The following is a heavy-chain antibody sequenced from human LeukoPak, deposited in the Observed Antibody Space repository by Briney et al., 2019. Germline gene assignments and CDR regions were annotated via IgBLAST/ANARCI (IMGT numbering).Heavy chain of an antibody. J-gene: IGHJ5*02. CDR1: GFTFSSYW. CDR2: IKQDGSEK. CDR3: ARDISVVPAAMGWFDP. V-gene: IGHV3-7*01. D-gene: IGHD2-2*01. Sequence: GGSLRLSCAASGFTFSSYWMSWVRQAPGKGLEWVANIKQDGSEKYYVDSVKGRFTISRDNAKNSLYLQMNSLRAEDTAVYYCARDISVVPAAMGWFDPWGQGTLVTVSS.